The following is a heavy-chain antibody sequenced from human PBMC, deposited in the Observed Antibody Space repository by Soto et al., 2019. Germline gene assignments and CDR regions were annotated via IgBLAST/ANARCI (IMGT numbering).Heavy chain of an antibody. V-gene: IGHV3-23*01. CDR3: AKVQYYYASGGNPPVGY. D-gene: IGHD3-10*01. Sequence: GGSLRLSCVASGFSLSSHAVSWVRQTPEKGLEWVSSISDSGATSSYADFVKGRFTVSRDNSRNTLYLQMDSLRVEDTAVYYCAKVQYYYASGGNPPVGYWGQGTVVTVSS. CDR2: ISDSGATS. CDR1: GFSLSSHA. J-gene: IGHJ4*02.